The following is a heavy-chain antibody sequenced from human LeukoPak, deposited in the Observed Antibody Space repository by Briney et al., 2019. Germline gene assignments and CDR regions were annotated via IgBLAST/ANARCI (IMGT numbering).Heavy chain of an antibody. V-gene: IGHV3-7*01. CDR3: VKDHRAYYDSRGFFDY. Sequence: GGSLRLSCVASGFTFRTYWMSWVRQAPRKGLEWVANIKQDGSEKYYVDSVKGRFTISRDNSKNTLYLQMNSLRVEDTAVYYCVKDHRAYYDSRGFFDYWGQGTLVTVSS. CDR1: GFTFRTYW. J-gene: IGHJ4*02. D-gene: IGHD3-22*01. CDR2: IKQDGSEK.